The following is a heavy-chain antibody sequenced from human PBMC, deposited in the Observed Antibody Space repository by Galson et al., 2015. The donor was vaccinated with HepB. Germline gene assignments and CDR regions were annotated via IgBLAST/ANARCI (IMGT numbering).Heavy chain of an antibody. CDR1: GGTFSSYA. CDR3: ARSRDGITIRLPFDY. J-gene: IGHJ4*02. CDR2: IIPIFGIA. Sequence: SVKVSCKASGGTFSSYAISWVRQAPGQGLEWMGGIIPIFGIANYAQKFQGRVTITADESTSTAYMELSSLRSEDTAVYYCARSRDGITIRLPFDYWGQGTLVTGSS. D-gene: IGHD1-7*01. V-gene: IGHV1-69*13.